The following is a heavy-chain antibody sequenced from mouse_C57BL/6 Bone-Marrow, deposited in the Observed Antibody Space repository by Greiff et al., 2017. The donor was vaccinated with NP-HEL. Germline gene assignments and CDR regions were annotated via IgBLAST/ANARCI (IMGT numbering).Heavy chain of an antibody. D-gene: IGHD2-2*01. Sequence: VKLLESGAELVKPGASVKISCKASGYAFSSYWMNWVKQRPGKGLEWIGQIYPGDGDTNYNGKFKGKATLTADKSSSTAYMQLSSLTSEDSAVYFCAREGVTTRGYAMDYWGQGTSVTVSS. CDR2: IYPGDGDT. V-gene: IGHV1-80*01. J-gene: IGHJ4*01. CDR3: AREGVTTRGYAMDY. CDR1: GYAFSSYW.